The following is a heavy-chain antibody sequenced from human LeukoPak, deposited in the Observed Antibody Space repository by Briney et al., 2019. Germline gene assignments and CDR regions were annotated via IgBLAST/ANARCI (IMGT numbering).Heavy chain of an antibody. CDR2: ISYDGSKK. CDR3: AKGPRAYSSSPTYYFDY. J-gene: IGHJ4*02. V-gene: IGHV3-30-3*01. CDR1: GFTFSSYA. Sequence: GGSLRLSCAASGFTFSSYAMHWVRQAPGKGLEWVAVISYDGSKKYYADSVKGRFTISRDNSKNTLYLQMNSLKPEDTAVYYCAKGPRAYSSSPTYYFDYWGQGTLVTVSS. D-gene: IGHD6-6*01.